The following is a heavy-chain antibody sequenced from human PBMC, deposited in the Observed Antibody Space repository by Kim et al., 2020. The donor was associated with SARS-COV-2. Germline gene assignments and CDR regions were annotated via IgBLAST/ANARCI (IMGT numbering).Heavy chain of an antibody. CDR2: IYYGGST. V-gene: IGHV4-39*01. Sequence: SETLSLTCTVSGGSISSSCYYWGWIRQPPGKGLEWIGSIYYGGSTYYNPSLKSRVTISVDTSKNQFSLKLSSVTAADTAVYYCARRASSGTFDYWGQGTLVTVSS. D-gene: IGHD6-19*01. CDR3: ARRASSGTFDY. J-gene: IGHJ4*02. CDR1: GGSISSSCYY.